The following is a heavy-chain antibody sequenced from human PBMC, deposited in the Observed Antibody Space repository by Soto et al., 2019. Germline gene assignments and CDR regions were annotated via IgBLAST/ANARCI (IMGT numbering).Heavy chain of an antibody. CDR3: AEGVRESSAYYYDGQP. D-gene: IGHD3-22*01. CDR1: GFTFSTYA. V-gene: IGHV3-23*01. J-gene: IGHJ1*01. Sequence: EMQLLVSGGDLVQPGGSLRLSCVASGFTFSTYAMSWVRQAPGKGLEWVSGISGSAGSTYYADSVKGRFTISRDNPKNTVYLHISSLRDEDTVVYYCAEGVRESSAYYYDGQPGGQGTLVTVSS. CDR2: ISGSAGST.